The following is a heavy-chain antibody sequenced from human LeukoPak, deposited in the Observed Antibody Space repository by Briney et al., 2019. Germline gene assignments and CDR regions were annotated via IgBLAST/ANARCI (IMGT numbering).Heavy chain of an antibody. CDR3: TTDRAVLMVYAAVSDY. V-gene: IGHV3-15*01. CDR2: IKSKTDGGTT. J-gene: IGHJ4*02. D-gene: IGHD2-8*01. Sequence: PGGSLRLSCAASGFTFSNAWMSWVRQAPGKGLEWVGRIKSKTDGGTTDYAAPVKGRFTISRDDSKNTLYLQMNSLKTEDTAVYYCTTDRAVLMVYAAVSDYWGQGTLVIVSS. CDR1: GFTFSNAW.